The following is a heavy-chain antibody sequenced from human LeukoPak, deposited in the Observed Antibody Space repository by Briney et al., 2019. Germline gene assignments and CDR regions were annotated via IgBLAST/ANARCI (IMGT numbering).Heavy chain of an antibody. J-gene: IGHJ4*02. D-gene: IGHD6-13*01. CDR3: ARARVDKVGYTSNWFFPLDY. Sequence: SQTRSPTCTVSGASISNYYWSWIRQPPGKGRDWIGYIYFIGITYYHPSLKRRVTISVDTSKNQFSLKLTSVTAADTAVYYCARARVDKVGYTSNWFFPLDYWGQGTLVTVSS. CDR1: GASISNYY. CDR2: IYFIGIT. V-gene: IGHV4-59*01.